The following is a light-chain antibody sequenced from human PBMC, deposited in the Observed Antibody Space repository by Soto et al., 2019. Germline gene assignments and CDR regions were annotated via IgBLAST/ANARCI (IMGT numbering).Light chain of an antibody. J-gene: IGKJ1*01. CDR1: QSISSW. CDR2: DAS. CDR3: HQYNNWTS. Sequence: QLTGYPYTVCASGRDRVSITGRASQSISSWLAWYQQKPGKAPKLLIYDASSLESGVPSRFIGSGSATEFTLPSSRLQSEDFPVDDCHQYNNWTSIGEGTKVDIK. V-gene: IGKV1-5*01.